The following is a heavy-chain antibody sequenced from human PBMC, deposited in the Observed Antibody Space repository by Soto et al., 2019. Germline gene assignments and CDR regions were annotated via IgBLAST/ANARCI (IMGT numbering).Heavy chain of an antibody. J-gene: IGHJ4*02. CDR1: GFTFSTYG. CDR2: VRYDGRAE. V-gene: IGHV3-33*01. D-gene: IGHD2-8*01. Sequence: QVQLVESGGGVVQPGTSLRLSCEASGFTFSTYGMHWVRQAPGKGLEYVAGVRYDGRAEYYVDSVRGRFTISRDSYKNMLSLQMNSLRAEDTAVYYCARAFFSAVYAAHFEHWGQGTPVTVSS. CDR3: ARAFFSAVYAAHFEH.